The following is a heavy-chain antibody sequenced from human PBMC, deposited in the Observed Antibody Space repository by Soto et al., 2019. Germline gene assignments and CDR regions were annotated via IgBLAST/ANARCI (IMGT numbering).Heavy chain of an antibody. CDR1: GVTFSTYA. CDR3: AKGSATSRPYYFDY. J-gene: IGHJ4*02. D-gene: IGHD2-15*01. Sequence: GGSLRVSWAASGVTFSTYARVRIRQTPGKGLEWVSAITGSGGSTYYADSVKGRFTISRDNSKNTLYVQMKSLRADDTAVYYCAKGSATSRPYYFDYWGQGTLVTVS. CDR2: ITGSGGST. V-gene: IGHV3-23*01.